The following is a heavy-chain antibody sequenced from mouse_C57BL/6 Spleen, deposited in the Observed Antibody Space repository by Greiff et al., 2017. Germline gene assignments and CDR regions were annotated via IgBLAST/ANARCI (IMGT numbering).Heavy chain of an antibody. CDR3: SRSYYGSSYGFGD. D-gene: IGHD1-1*01. CDR2: IYPGNSDT. J-gene: IGHJ3*01. CDR1: GYTFTSYW. Sequence: VQLQQSGTVLARPGASVKMSCKTSGYTFTSYWMHWVKQRPGQGLEWIGAIYPGNSDTSYNQKFKGKAKLTAVTSASTAYMELSSLTNEDSAVYYWSRSYYGSSYGFGDWGQGTLVTVSA. V-gene: IGHV1-5*01.